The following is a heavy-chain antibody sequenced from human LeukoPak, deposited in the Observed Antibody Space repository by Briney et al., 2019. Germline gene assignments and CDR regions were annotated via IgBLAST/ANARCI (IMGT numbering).Heavy chain of an antibody. Sequence: GGSLRLSCAASGFTFSSYGMHWVRQAPGKGLEWVAFIRYDGSNKYYADSVKGRFTISRDNSKNTLYLQMNSLRAEDTAVYYCANDIVAVPAATSIAHWGQGTLVTVSS. J-gene: IGHJ4*02. CDR2: IRYDGSNK. D-gene: IGHD2-2*01. CDR1: GFTFSSYG. V-gene: IGHV3-30*02. CDR3: ANDIVAVPAATSIAH.